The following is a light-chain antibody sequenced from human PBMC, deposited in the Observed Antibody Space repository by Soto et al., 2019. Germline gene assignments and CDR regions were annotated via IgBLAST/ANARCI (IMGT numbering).Light chain of an antibody. CDR1: QSVSSSY. J-gene: IGKJ5*01. CDR3: QQRSNWPLT. Sequence: EIVLTPYPGTLSLSPGERATLSCRASQSVSSSYLAWYQQKPGQAPRXLIYGASSRATGIPARFSGSGSGTDFTLTISSLEPEDVAVYYCQQRSNWPLTLGGGTRLEIK. CDR2: GAS. V-gene: IGKV3D-20*02.